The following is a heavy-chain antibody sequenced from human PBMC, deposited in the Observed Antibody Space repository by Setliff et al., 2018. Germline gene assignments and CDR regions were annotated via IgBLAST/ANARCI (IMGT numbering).Heavy chain of an antibody. D-gene: IGHD3-16*02. Sequence: ASVKFSCKASGYAFTNYYMFWVRQAPGQGPEWMGTINTGGGSASIVDQFQGRVTMTRDTSTSTVYLELNSLRSDDTAVYYCVRGGSIYDHVWGSYRFVDSWGQGTLVTVSS. V-gene: IGHV1-46*01. J-gene: IGHJ4*02. CDR1: GYAFTNYY. CDR2: INTGGGSA. CDR3: VRGGSIYDHVWGSYRFVDS.